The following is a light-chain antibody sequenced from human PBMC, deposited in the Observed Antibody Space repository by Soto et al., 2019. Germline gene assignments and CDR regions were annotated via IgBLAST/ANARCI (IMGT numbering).Light chain of an antibody. Sequence: EIVLTQSPATLSLSPGERATLSCRASQGVDTYLAWFQQKPGRAPRLLIYEPSSRATGIPARFNCSGSGTDFTLTINSLEPEDFGVYYCQEGSNWPLFTSGPGTKVDIK. CDR3: QEGSNWPLFT. CDR2: EPS. CDR1: QGVDTY. V-gene: IGKV3-11*01. J-gene: IGKJ3*01.